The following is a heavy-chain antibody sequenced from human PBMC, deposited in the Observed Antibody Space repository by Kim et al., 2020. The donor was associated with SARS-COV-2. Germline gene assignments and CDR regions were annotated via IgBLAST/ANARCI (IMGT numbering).Heavy chain of an antibody. CDR1: GGSISSYY. CDR2: IYTSGST. V-gene: IGHV4-4*07. CDR3: ARDPYYDFWSGYRVEAFYYGMDV. Sequence: SETLSLTCTVSGGSISSYYWSWIRQPAGKGLEWIGRIYTSGSTNYNPSLKSRVTMSVDTSKNQFSLKLSSVTAADTAVYYCARDPYYDFWSGYRVEAFYYGMDVWGQGTTVTVSS. J-gene: IGHJ6*02. D-gene: IGHD3-3*01.